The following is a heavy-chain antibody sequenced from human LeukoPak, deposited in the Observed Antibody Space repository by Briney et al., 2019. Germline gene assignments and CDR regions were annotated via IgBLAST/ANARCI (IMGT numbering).Heavy chain of an antibody. Sequence: SETLSLTCAVYGGSFSGYYWSWIRQPPGKGLEWIGEINHSGSTNYNPSLKSRVTISVDTSKNQFPLKLSSVTAADTAVYYCARAPLMRYCSGTSCYRPAFDIWGQGTMVTVSS. CDR1: GGSFSGYY. D-gene: IGHD2-2*02. J-gene: IGHJ3*02. CDR2: INHSGST. CDR3: ARAPLMRYCSGTSCYRPAFDI. V-gene: IGHV4-34*01.